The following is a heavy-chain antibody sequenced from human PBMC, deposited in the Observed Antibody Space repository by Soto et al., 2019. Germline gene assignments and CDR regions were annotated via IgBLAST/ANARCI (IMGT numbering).Heavy chain of an antibody. Sequence: SETLSLTCAVSSGSISSSNWWSWVRQPPGKGLEWIGEIYHSGSTNYNPSLKSRVTISVDTSKNQFSLKLSSVTAADTAVYYCARRRTGDWFDPWGQGTLVTVSS. CDR2: IYHSGST. CDR1: SGSISSSNW. D-gene: IGHD3-10*01. CDR3: ARRRTGDWFDP. V-gene: IGHV4-4*02. J-gene: IGHJ5*02.